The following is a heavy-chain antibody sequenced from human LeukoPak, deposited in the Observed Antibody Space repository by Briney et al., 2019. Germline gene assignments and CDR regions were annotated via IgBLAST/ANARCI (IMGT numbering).Heavy chain of an antibody. CDR2: ISVASIT. CDR1: GLAFSSYA. V-gene: IGHV3-23*01. CDR3: AKEAVAAAGGIDY. Sequence: GGSLRLSCAASGLAFSSYAMNWVRQPPGKGLEWVSTISVASITFYTDSVKGRFTISRDNSKNTLYLQMNSLRAEDTAVYYCAKEAVAAAGGIDYWGQGTLVTVSS. D-gene: IGHD6-13*01. J-gene: IGHJ4*02.